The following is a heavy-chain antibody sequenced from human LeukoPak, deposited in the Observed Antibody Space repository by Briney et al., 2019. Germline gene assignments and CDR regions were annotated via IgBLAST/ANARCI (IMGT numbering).Heavy chain of an antibody. CDR2: ISFDGNTT. D-gene: IGHD7-27*01. J-gene: IGHJ4*02. Sequence: GGSLRLSCAASGFTFSDYYMSWIRQAPGKGLVWVSRISFDGNTTSYADSVRGRFTISRDNAKNTLYLEMNSLRVEDTAVYYCTRNNWGPDYWGQGTLVTVSS. CDR1: GFTFSDYY. V-gene: IGHV3-74*01. CDR3: TRNNWGPDY.